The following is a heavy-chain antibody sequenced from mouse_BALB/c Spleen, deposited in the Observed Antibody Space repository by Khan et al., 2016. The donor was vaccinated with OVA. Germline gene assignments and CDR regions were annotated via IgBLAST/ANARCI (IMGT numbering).Heavy chain of an antibody. J-gene: IGHJ2*01. V-gene: IGHV1-7*01. CDR3: ARRGLRWDFDY. CDR2: INPSTGYT. D-gene: IGHD1-1*01. CDR1: GYTFINYW. Sequence: QVRLQQSGAELAKPGASVKMSCKASGYTFINYWILWIKQRPGQGLEWIGYINPSTGYTEYNQNFKDKATLTADISSSTAYMQLSSLTSEDSVVYYCARRGLRWDFDYWGQGTTLTVSS.